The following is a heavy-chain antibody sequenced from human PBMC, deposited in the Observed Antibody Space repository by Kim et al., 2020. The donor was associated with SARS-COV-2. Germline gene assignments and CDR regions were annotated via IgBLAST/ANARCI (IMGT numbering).Heavy chain of an antibody. Sequence: PALKSRVTISGDKSKNQFSLKLSSVTAADTAVYYCARDITIFGVRYAFDIWGQGTMVTVSS. V-gene: IGHV4-4*02. CDR3: ARDITIFGVRYAFDI. J-gene: IGHJ3*02. D-gene: IGHD3-3*01.